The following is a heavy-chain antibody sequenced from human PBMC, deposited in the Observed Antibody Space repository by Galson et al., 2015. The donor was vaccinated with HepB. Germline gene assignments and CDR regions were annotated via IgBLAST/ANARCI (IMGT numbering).Heavy chain of an antibody. CDR2: IYHSGST. J-gene: IGHJ4*02. CDR3: ARDRSSSWLFDY. D-gene: IGHD6-13*01. CDR1: GYSISSGYY. Sequence: ETLSLTCTVSGYSISSGYYWGWIRQPPGKGLEWIGSIYHSGSTYYNPSLKSRVTISVDTSKNQFSLKLSSVTAADTAVYYCARDRSSSWLFDYWGQGTLVTVSS. V-gene: IGHV4-38-2*02.